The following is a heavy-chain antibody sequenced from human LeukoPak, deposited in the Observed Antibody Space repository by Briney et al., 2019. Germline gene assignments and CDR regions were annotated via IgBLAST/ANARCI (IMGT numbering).Heavy chain of an antibody. V-gene: IGHV3-23*01. CDR3: AKQALPLRFLEWLLYY. CDR2: ISGSGGST. D-gene: IGHD3-3*01. CDR1: GFTFSRYS. Sequence: GGSLRLSCAASGFTFSRYSMSWVRQAPGKGLEWVSAISGSGGSTYYADSVKGRFTISRDNSKNTLYLQMNSLRAEDTAVYYCAKQALPLRFLEWLLYYWGQGTLVTVSS. J-gene: IGHJ4*02.